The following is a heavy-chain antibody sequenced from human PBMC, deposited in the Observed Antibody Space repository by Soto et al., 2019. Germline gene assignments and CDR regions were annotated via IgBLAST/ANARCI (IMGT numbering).Heavy chain of an antibody. D-gene: IGHD5-18*01. V-gene: IGHV3-33*01. J-gene: IGHJ6*02. Sequence: QVQLVESGGGVVQPGRSLRLSCAASGFTFSSYGMHWVRQAPGKGLEWVAVIWYDGSNKYYADSVKGRFTISRDNSKNTLYLQMNSLRAEDTAVYYCARVGGYSYGVGEYYYYGMDVWGQGTTVTVSS. CDR2: IWYDGSNK. CDR1: GFTFSSYG. CDR3: ARVGGYSYGVGEYYYYGMDV.